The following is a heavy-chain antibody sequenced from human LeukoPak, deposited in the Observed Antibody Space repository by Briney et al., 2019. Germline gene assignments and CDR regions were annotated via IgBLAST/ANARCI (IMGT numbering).Heavy chain of an antibody. CDR3: ARLYGNYQNYFDY. J-gene: IGHJ4*02. V-gene: IGHV4-39*07. CDR2: IYYRGNT. Sequence: SETLSLTCTVSGGSISTITYYWGWIRQPPGKGLEWVGHIYYRGNTFYNPSLKSRVTISVDKSKTQFSLKLRSVTAADTAVYYCARLYGNYQNYFDYWGQGTLVTVSS. D-gene: IGHD1-7*01. CDR1: GGSISTITYY.